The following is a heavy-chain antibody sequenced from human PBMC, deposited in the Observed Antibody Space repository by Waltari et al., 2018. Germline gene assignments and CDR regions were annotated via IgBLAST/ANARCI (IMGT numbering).Heavy chain of an antibody. V-gene: IGHV3-53*01. D-gene: IGHD6-19*01. CDR3: AREVYRSGGH. CDR2: LYSDGRT. J-gene: IGHJ4*02. CDR1: GFNVRRTY. Sequence: EMQLVESGGGLIQPGESLRLSCAASGFNVRRTYMSWVRQAPGAGLQWVSILYSDGRTFYADSVKGRFTISRDNSKNTVYLEMNSLRAEDTAMYYCAREVYRSGGHWGQGTLVTVSS.